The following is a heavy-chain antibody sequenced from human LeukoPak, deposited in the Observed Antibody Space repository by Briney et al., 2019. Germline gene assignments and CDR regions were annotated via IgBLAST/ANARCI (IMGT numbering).Heavy chain of an antibody. J-gene: IGHJ4*02. D-gene: IGHD3-22*01. CDR1: GFTFSSYG. Sequence: GGSLRLSCAASGFTFSSYGMHWVRQAPGKGLEWVAVISYDGSNKYYADSVKGRFTISRDNSKNTLYLQMNSLRAEDTAVYYCASRSYYDSSGYYPATQSDYWGQGTLVTVSS. CDR3: ASRSYYDSSGYYPATQSDY. V-gene: IGHV3-30*03. CDR2: ISYDGSNK.